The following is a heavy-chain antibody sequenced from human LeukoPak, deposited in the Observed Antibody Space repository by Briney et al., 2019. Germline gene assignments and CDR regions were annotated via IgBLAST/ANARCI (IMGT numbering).Heavy chain of an antibody. CDR2: IYYTGST. CDR3: ARHLEYTTSGKAFDV. D-gene: IGHD3-3*01. Sequence: SSETLSLTCTVSGGSINNSSSGYWAWIRQPPGKGLEWIGNIYYTGSTYYTSSLKSRVTMSVDTSKNVFSLTLKSLTSADTAVYYCARHLEYTTSGKAFDVWGQGTLVSVSS. J-gene: IGHJ3*01. V-gene: IGHV4-39*01. CDR1: GGSINNSSSGY.